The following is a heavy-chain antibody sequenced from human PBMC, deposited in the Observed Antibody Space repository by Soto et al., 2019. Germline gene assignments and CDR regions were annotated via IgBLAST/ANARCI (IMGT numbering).Heavy chain of an antibody. V-gene: IGHV4-39*01. J-gene: IGHJ5*02. Sequence: SETLSLTCTVSGGSISSSSYYWGWIRQPPGKGLEWIGSIYYIGTAYYNPSLKSRVTISVDTSKNQFSLKLSSVTAADTAVYYCASQDDEYGSSSWGQGTTVTVSS. D-gene: IGHD3-10*01. CDR2: IYYIGTA. CDR3: ASQDDEYGSSS. CDR1: GGSISSSSYY.